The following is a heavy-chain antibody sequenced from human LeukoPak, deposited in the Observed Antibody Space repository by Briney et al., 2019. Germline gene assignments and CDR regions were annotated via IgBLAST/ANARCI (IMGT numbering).Heavy chain of an antibody. CDR2: ISYDGSNK. CDR3: ASSNLRFLEWLLNY. J-gene: IGHJ4*02. D-gene: IGHD3-3*01. Sequence: PGGSLRLSCAASGFTFSSYGMHWVRQAPGKGLEWVAVISYDGSNKYYADSVKGRFTISRDNSKNTLYLQMNSLRAEDAAVYYCASSNLRFLEWLLNYWGQGTLVTVSS. V-gene: IGHV3-30*03. CDR1: GFTFSSYG.